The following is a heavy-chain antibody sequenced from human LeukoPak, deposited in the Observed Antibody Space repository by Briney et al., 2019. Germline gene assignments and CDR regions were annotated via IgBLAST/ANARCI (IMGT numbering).Heavy chain of an antibody. V-gene: IGHV3-43*02. J-gene: IGHJ6*02. Sequence: GALRLSCAASGFTLDDYAMHWVRQAPGKGLEWVSLISGAGDSRYYADSVKGRFTISRDNNKNSLYLQMNSLRSEDTALYYCAKDILVGGSRPFYYYYGMDVWGLGTTVTVSS. CDR1: GFTLDDYA. CDR2: ISGAGDSR. CDR3: AKDILVGGSRPFYYYYGMDV. D-gene: IGHD1-26*01.